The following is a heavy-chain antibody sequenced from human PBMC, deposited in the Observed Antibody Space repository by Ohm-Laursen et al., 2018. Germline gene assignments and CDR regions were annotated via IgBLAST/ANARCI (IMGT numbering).Heavy chain of an antibody. CDR2: INEDGTKT. CDR1: GFKFDEHA. J-gene: IGHJ4*02. V-gene: IGHV3-7*01. Sequence: SLRLSCSASGFKFDEHAMHWVRQAPGKGLEWVASINEDGTKTYYVDSVKGRFTVSRDNAKNSLYLQMNSLRAEDTAVFYCASLVRVRDLDSWGQGTLVIVSS. D-gene: IGHD3-10*01. CDR3: ASLVRVRDLDS.